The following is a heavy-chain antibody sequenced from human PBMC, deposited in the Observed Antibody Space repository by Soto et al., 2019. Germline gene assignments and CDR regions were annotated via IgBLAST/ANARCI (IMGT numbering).Heavy chain of an antibody. Sequence: SETLSLTCTVSGGSISSSSYYWGWIRQPPGKGLEWIGSIYYSGSTYYNPSLKSRVTISVDTSKNQFSLKLSSVTAADTAVYYCARQGWFGELESLYYYYYGMDVWGQGTTVT. CDR1: GGSISSSSYY. J-gene: IGHJ6*02. CDR2: IYYSGST. V-gene: IGHV4-39*01. CDR3: ARQGWFGELESLYYYYYGMDV. D-gene: IGHD3-10*01.